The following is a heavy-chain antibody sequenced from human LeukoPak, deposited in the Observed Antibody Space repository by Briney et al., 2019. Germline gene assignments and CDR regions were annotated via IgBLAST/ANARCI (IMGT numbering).Heavy chain of an antibody. CDR3: ARCLYQYWYFDL. D-gene: IGHD2-2*01. Sequence: SETLSLTCTVSGGSISSGDYYWSWIRQPPGKGLEWIGYICYSGSTYYNPSLKSRVTISVDTSKNQFSLKLSSVTAADTAVYYCARCLYQYWYFDLWGRGTLVTVSS. J-gene: IGHJ2*01. CDR1: GGSISSGDYY. CDR2: ICYSGST. V-gene: IGHV4-30-4*01.